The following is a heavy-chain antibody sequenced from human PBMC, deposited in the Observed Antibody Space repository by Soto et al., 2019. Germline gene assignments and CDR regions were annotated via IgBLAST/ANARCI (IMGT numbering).Heavy chain of an antibody. CDR3: ASDKINGNFDY. V-gene: IGHV4-34*01. J-gene: IGHJ4*02. Sequence: QVQLQQWGAGLLKPSEPLSLTCAVYGGSFIGYSWTWLRQPPGTVLVCIGEINHSGSANYNPSLKSKVSISVASYQTHFSQKLTSVTAADREVDYCASDKINGNFDYWGQGTLVTVSS. D-gene: IGHD2-8*01. CDR2: INHSGSA. CDR1: GGSFIGYS.